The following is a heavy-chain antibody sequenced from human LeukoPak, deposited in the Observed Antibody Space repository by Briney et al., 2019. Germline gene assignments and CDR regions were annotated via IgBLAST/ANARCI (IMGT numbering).Heavy chain of an antibody. CDR3: ARDFYRIVVVPHYFDY. CDR1: GFIFSSYS. D-gene: IGHD3-22*01. CDR2: ISSSSTYI. V-gene: IGHV3-21*01. J-gene: IGHJ4*02. Sequence: GGSLRLSCAASGFIFSSYSMNWVRQAPGKGLEWVSSISSSSTYIYYADSVKGRFTISRDNAKNSLYLQMNSLRAEDTAVYYCARDFYRIVVVPHYFDYWGQGTLVTVSS.